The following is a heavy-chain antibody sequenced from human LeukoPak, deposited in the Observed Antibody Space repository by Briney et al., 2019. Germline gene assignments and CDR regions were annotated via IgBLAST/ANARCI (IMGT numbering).Heavy chain of an antibody. J-gene: IGHJ4*02. CDR1: GYTFTSYG. Sequence: ASVKVSCKASGYTFTSYGISWVRQAPGQGLEWMGWISGYNGNTNYTQKLQGRVSMTRDTSTSTAYMELRSLRSDDTAVYYCARDWDYGSGIYGFDYWGQGTLVTVSS. V-gene: IGHV1-18*01. CDR3: ARDWDYGSGIYGFDY. CDR2: ISGYNGNT. D-gene: IGHD3-10*01.